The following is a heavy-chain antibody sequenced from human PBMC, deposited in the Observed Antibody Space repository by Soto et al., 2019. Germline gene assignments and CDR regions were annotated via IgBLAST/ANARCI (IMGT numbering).Heavy chain of an antibody. CDR3: ARKNDFSSGYSHHSGLEV. CDR2: IYRSGHA. Sequence: SETLSLTCTVSGCCMISGVYYWSLIRQRPWKCLELIGYIYRSGHAYYSPSLKSRVAISVDTSMNQFSLKVSSVTVADTAVYYCARKNDFSSGYSHHSGLEVWGKGNSVTVSS. V-gene: IGHV4-31*03. CDR1: GCCMISGVYY. D-gene: IGHD3-3*01. J-gene: IGHJ6*04.